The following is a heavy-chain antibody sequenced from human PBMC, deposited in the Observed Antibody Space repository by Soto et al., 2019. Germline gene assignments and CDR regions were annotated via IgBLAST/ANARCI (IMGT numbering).Heavy chain of an antibody. Sequence: QLQLQESGPGLVKPSETLSLTCTVSGGSISSSSYYWGWIRQPPVKGLEWIGSIYYSGSTYYNPSLTRRVTISVDTSKNQFSLKLSSVTAADTAVYYCARSYYDFWSGYYDYWGQGTLVTVSS. D-gene: IGHD3-3*01. CDR2: IYYSGST. CDR3: ARSYYDFWSGYYDY. V-gene: IGHV4-39*01. J-gene: IGHJ4*02. CDR1: GGSISSSSYY.